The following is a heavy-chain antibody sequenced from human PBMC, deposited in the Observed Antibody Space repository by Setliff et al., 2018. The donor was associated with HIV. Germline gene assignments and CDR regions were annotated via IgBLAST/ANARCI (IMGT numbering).Heavy chain of an antibody. CDR1: GGSISSTSYY. CDR3: AETIGRYFDIFDN. D-gene: IGHD3-9*01. Sequence: SETLSLTCTVSGGSISSTSYYWGWIRQPPGTGLKWIGSISSSGNTYYNPSLKSRVTTSVDTPKNQFSLKLNSVTAADTAVYYCAETIGRYFDIFDNWGQGTLVTVSS. J-gene: IGHJ4*02. CDR2: ISSSGNT. V-gene: IGHV4-39*01.